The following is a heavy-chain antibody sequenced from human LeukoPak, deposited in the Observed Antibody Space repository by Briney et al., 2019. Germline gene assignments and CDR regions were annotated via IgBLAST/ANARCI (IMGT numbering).Heavy chain of an antibody. CDR1: GFTFSSYG. CDR3: AKDKGSSGWSPYYYYGMDV. D-gene: IGHD6-19*01. Sequence: GGSLRLSCAASGFTFSSYGMHWVRQAPGKGLEWVAVISYDGSNKYYADSVKGRFTISRDNSKNTLYLQMNSPRAEDTAVYYCAKDKGSSGWSPYYYYGMDVWGQGTTVTVSS. CDR2: ISYDGSNK. J-gene: IGHJ6*02. V-gene: IGHV3-30*18.